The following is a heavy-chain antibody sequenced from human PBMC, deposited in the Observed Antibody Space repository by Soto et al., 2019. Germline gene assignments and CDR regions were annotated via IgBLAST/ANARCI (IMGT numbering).Heavy chain of an antibody. CDR3: ARDRTGYSHAFDI. Sequence: SVKVSCKASGGTFSSYTISWVRQAPGQGLEWTGRIIPILGIANYAQKFQGRVTITADKSTSTAYMELSSLRSEDTAVYYCARDRTGYSHAFDIWGQGTMVTVSS. CDR2: IIPILGIA. CDR1: GGTFSSYT. D-gene: IGHD5-18*01. J-gene: IGHJ3*02. V-gene: IGHV1-69*04.